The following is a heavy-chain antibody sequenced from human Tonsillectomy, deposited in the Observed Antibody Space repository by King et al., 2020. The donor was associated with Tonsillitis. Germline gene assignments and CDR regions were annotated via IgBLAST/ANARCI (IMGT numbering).Heavy chain of an antibody. V-gene: IGHV1-69*01. CDR1: GGTFSTYT. CDR2: IIPIFGTA. Sequence: VQLVQSGAEVKKPGSSVKVSCKASGGTFSTYTINWVRQAPRQGLEWMGGIIPIFGTANYAQRFQGRVTITADESTSTAYMELRSLRSEDTAVYYCARLEDYYYDSRGPDHWGQGTLVTVSS. J-gene: IGHJ4*02. D-gene: IGHD3-22*01. CDR3: ARLEDYYYDSRGPDH.